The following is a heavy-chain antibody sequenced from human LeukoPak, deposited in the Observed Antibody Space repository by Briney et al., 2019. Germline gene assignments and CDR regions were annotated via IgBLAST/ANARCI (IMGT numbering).Heavy chain of an antibody. CDR3: ARQDGGGLCYFDY. J-gene: IGHJ4*02. Sequence: GESLKISCKGSGYSFTHYWIAWVRQMPGRGPEWMGIIYPGDSVTRYSPSFQGQVTISADKSITTAYLQWSSLKASDTAIYYCARQDGGGLCYFDYWGQGTLVTVSS. CDR2: IYPGDSVT. V-gene: IGHV5-51*01. D-gene: IGHD5-12*01. CDR1: GYSFTHYW.